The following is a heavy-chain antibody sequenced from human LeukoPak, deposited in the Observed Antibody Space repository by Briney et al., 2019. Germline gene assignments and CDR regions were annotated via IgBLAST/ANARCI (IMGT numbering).Heavy chain of an antibody. D-gene: IGHD3-10*01. Sequence: KPGGSLRLSCAASGFTFSRNAMNWVRQAPGKGLEWVSSISSSSSYIYYADSVKGRFTISRDNAKNSLYLQMNGLRAEDTAVYYCARGSGYYYYMDVWGKGTTVTVSS. CDR2: ISSSSSYI. V-gene: IGHV3-21*01. J-gene: IGHJ6*03. CDR1: GFTFSRNA. CDR3: ARGSGYYYYMDV.